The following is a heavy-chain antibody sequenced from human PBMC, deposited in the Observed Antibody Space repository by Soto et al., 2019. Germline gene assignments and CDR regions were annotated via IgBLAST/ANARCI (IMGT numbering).Heavy chain of an antibody. J-gene: IGHJ4*02. V-gene: IGHV3-23*01. Sequence: GGSLRLSCSTSGFTFSTYAMNWVRQAPGKGLEWVSALSGSGGTTYYADSVRGRFTISRDNSKSTLFLQMSSLRAEDTALYYCAKQRAGYGSGSDTFYFDFWGQGTLVTVSS. D-gene: IGHD3-10*01. CDR2: LSGSGGTT. CDR3: AKQRAGYGSGSDTFYFDF. CDR1: GFTFSTYA.